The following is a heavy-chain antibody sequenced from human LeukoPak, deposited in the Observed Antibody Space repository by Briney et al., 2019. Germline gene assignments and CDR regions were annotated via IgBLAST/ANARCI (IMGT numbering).Heavy chain of an antibody. CDR2: ISNSGSNI. CDR1: GFTFSDYY. CDR3: AKKFRYFCWLIWRDDAFDI. J-gene: IGHJ3*02. V-gene: IGHV3-11*04. D-gene: IGHD3-9*01. Sequence: GGSLRLSCAASGFTFSDYYMTWIRQAPGKGLDRVSHISNSGSNIYYADSVKGRDTISRDNAKNSLYLQMNNLRAENTAVDYCAKKFRYFCWLIWRDDAFDIWGQGTMVTVSS.